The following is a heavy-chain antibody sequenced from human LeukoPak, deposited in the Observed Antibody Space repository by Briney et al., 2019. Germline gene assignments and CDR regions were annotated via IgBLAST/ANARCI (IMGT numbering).Heavy chain of an antibody. J-gene: IGHJ4*02. D-gene: IGHD3-16*01. Sequence: GGFLRLSCAASGFTFSRYWMHWVRQVPGKGLVWVSRVNPDGSSTTYADSVKGRFTSSRDNAKSTLYLQMNRLRVEDTAVFYCGRGGSYGDYWGQGILVTVSS. CDR3: GRGGSYGDY. V-gene: IGHV3-74*01. CDR2: VNPDGSST. CDR1: GFTFSRYW.